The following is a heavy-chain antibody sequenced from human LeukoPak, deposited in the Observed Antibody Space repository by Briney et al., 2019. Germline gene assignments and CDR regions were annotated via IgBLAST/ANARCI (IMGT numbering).Heavy chain of an antibody. D-gene: IGHD5-24*01. V-gene: IGHV3-64*04. CDR2: ISSNGGST. Sequence: TGGSLRLSCSASGFTFSSFPIHWVRQAPGKGLEYVSSISSNGGSTYYADSVKGRFTVSRDNSKNTLYLQMNSLRAEDTAVCYCARRENDYWGQGTLVTVSS. CDR1: GFTFSSFP. CDR3: ARRENDY. J-gene: IGHJ4*02.